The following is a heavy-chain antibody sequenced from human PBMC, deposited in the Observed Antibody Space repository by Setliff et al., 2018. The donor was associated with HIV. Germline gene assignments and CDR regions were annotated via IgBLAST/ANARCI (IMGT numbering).Heavy chain of an antibody. V-gene: IGHV4-34*01. CDR3: ARALRGVITTLSYFDY. Sequence: SETLSLTCAVYGGSFSGYYWSWIRQPPGKGLEWIGEINHSGSTNYNPSLKSRVTISVDTSKNQFSLKLSSVTAADTAVYYCARALRGVITTLSYFDYWGQGTLVTVSS. J-gene: IGHJ4*02. D-gene: IGHD3-22*01. CDR2: INHSGST. CDR1: GGSFSGYY.